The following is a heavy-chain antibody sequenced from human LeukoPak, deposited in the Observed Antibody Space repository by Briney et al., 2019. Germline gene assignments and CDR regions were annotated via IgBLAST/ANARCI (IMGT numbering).Heavy chain of an antibody. D-gene: IGHD3-10*01. V-gene: IGHV1-18*01. J-gene: IGHJ4*02. CDR2: ISAYNGNT. CDR1: GYTFTSYG. Sequence: ASVKVSCKASGYTFTSYGISWVRQAPGQGLEWMGWISAYNGNTNYAQKLQGRVTMTTDTSTSTAYMELRSLRSDDTAVYYCARAEYYYGSGSYLGYWGQGTLVTVSS. CDR3: ARAEYYYGSGSYLGY.